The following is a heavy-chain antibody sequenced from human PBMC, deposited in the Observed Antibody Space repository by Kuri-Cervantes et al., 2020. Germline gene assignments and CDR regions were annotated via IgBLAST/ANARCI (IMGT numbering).Heavy chain of an antibody. CDR2: FNVGYGNT. Sequence: ASVKVSCKASGYTVTTYAMHWVRQAPGQRLEWMGCFNVGYGNTNYSQKFQGRVTMTRETSKITVYMHLSSLRSEDTAVYYCARGDYGDYRRPYYFDYWGQGTLVTVSS. CDR1: GYTVTTYA. V-gene: IGHV1-3*01. J-gene: IGHJ4*02. CDR3: ARGDYGDYRRPYYFDY. D-gene: IGHD4-17*01.